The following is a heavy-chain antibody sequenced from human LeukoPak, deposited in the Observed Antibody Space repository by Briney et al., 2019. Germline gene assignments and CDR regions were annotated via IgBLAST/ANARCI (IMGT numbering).Heavy chain of an antibody. CDR3: ARQGSGGIY. D-gene: IGHD6-13*01. CDR1: GGSISSSSYY. CDR2: IYYSGST. J-gene: IGHJ4*02. V-gene: IGHV4-39*01. Sequence: PSETLSLTCTVSGGSISSSSYYWGWVRQPPGKGLEWIGSIYYSGSTYYNPSLKSRVTISVDTSKNQFSLKLSSVTAADTAVYYCARQGSGGIYWGQGTLVTVSS.